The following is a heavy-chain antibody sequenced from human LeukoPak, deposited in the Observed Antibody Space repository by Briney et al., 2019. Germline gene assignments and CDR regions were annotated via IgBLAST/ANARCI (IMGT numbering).Heavy chain of an antibody. J-gene: IGHJ4*02. V-gene: IGHV1-46*01. CDR3: VRLGSTSPGNWYKLFDQ. Sequence: GASVKVSCKASGYTFTSYYMHWVRQAPGQGLEWMGIINPSGGSTSYTQKFQGRVTMTRDTSTSTVYMELSSLRSEDTAVYYCVRLGSTSPGNWYKLFDQWGQGTLVTVSS. D-gene: IGHD2-2*01. CDR1: GYTFTSYY. CDR2: INPSGGST.